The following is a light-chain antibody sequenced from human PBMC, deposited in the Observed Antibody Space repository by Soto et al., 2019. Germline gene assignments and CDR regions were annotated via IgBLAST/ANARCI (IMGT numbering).Light chain of an antibody. J-gene: IGKJ4*01. CDR2: AAS. CDR1: QGISNY. CDR3: QKYNRALLT. Sequence: DIQMTQSPSSLSASVGDRVTITCRASQGISNYLAWYQQKPGKVPKLLIYAASTLQSGVPSRFSGSGSGTDFTLTIRSQQAEEVATSSCQKYNRALLTFGGGTKVQIK. V-gene: IGKV1-27*01.